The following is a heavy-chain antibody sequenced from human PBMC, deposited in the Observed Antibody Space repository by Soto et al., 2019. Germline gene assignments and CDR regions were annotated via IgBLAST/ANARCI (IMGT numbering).Heavy chain of an antibody. Sequence: QVQLVQSGAEVKKPGASVKISCKTSGYTFAMHYIHWVRQVPGQGLEWMEMINPSDGSTSYVQKFQGRVTMTRDTSATTVFLNMSRLTSHDTAVFYCAREDGGGGRRHDFWGQGTLVTVS. J-gene: IGHJ4*02. CDR1: GYTFAMHY. CDR2: INPSDGST. CDR3: AREDGGGGRRHDF. D-gene: IGHD2-15*01. V-gene: IGHV1-46*01.